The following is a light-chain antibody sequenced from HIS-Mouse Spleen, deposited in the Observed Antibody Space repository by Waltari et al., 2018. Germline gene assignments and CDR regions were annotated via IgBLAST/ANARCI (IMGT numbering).Light chain of an antibody. Sequence: QSALTQPRSVSGSPGQSVTISCTGTSSDVGGYNYVPWYQQHPGKAPKPMLYDVSKRPSGVPDRFSGSKSGNTASLTISGLQAEDEADYYCCSYAGSYTWVFGGGTKLTVL. V-gene: IGLV2-11*01. J-gene: IGLJ3*02. CDR1: SSDVGGYNY. CDR3: CSYAGSYTWV. CDR2: DVS.